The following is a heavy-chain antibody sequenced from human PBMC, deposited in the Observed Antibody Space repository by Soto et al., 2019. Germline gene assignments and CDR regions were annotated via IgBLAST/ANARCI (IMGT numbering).Heavy chain of an antibody. D-gene: IGHD2-2*01. J-gene: IGHJ6*02. Sequence: SETLSLTCAVSGGSISSGGYYWSWIRQHPGKGLEWIGYIYYSGSTYYNPSLKSRVTISVDTSKNQFSLKLSSVTAADTAVYYCARYRALGPYGGSIYYCYYGMDVWGQGTTVTVS. CDR1: GGSISSGGYY. CDR2: IYYSGST. V-gene: IGHV4-31*11. CDR3: ARYRALGPYGGSIYYCYYGMDV.